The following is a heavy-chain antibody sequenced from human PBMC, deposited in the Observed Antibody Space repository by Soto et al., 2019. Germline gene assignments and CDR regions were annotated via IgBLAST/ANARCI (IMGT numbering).Heavy chain of an antibody. CDR1: GYSFSFYG. Sequence: GASVKVSCKASGYSFSFYGINWVRQAPGQGLEWMGWINPSDGSRNFAQKFEDRVTMTTATSTNTVFLELRSLKSDDTAIYYCARDRLRGYDSSGFYSWGQGTMVTV. J-gene: IGHJ4*02. V-gene: IGHV1-18*01. CDR2: INPSDGSR. CDR3: ARDRLRGYDSSGFYS. D-gene: IGHD3-22*01.